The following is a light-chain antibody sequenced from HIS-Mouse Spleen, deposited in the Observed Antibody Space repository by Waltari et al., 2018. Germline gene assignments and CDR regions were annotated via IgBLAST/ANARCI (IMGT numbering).Light chain of an antibody. Sequence: SSELTQDPAVSVALGQTVRITCQGDSLRSYYASWYQQKPGQAPVLVIYGKNNRPSGIPDRFSGSSSGNTASLTITGAQAEDAADYYCNSRDSSGNHPYVVFGGGTKLTVL. CDR1: SLRSYY. CDR3: NSRDSSGNHPYVV. J-gene: IGLJ2*01. CDR2: GKN. V-gene: IGLV3-19*01.